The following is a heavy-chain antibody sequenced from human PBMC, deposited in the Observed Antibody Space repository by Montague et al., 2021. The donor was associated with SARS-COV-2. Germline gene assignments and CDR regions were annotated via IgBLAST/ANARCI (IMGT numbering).Heavy chain of an antibody. V-gene: IGHV4-34*01. CDR3: ARLGDGVVPSPILGVGPYYSYYYMDV. J-gene: IGHJ6*03. Sequence: SKTLSLTCAVHGGSFSTYSWNWIRQPPGKGLEWIGEIHHGGRTNYNPSLKSRATISADTSKNQFSLKLTSVAAADTAVYYCARLGDGVVPSPILGVGPYYSYYYMDVWGKGTTVTVSS. D-gene: IGHD3-10*01. CDR2: IHHGGRT. CDR1: GGSFSTYS.